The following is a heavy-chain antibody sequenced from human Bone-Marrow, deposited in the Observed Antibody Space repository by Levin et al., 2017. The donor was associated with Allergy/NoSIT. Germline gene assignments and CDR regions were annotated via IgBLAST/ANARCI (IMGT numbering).Heavy chain of an antibody. J-gene: IGHJ4*02. V-gene: IGHV1-69*06. CDR2: IIPIFGTA. CDR3: ARGYCSGGSCYFDY. CDR1: GGTFSSYA. Sequence: KPGGSLRLSCKASGGTFSSYAISWVRQAPGQGLEWMGGIIPIFGTANYAQKFQGRVTITADKSTSTAYMELSSLRSEDTAVYYCARGYCSGGSCYFDYWGQGTLVTVSS. D-gene: IGHD2-15*01.